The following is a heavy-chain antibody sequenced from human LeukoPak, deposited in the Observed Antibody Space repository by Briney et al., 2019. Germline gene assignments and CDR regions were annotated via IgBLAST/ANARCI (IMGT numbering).Heavy chain of an antibody. CDR2: IIPIFGTA. D-gene: IGHD1-1*01. Sequence: ASVKVSCKASGGTFSSYAISWVRQAPGQGLEWMGGIIPIFGTANYAQKLQGRVTMTTDTSTSTAYMELRSLRSDDTAVYYCARDRNEFDAFDIWGQGTMVTVSS. CDR1: GGTFSSYA. V-gene: IGHV1-69*05. CDR3: ARDRNEFDAFDI. J-gene: IGHJ3*02.